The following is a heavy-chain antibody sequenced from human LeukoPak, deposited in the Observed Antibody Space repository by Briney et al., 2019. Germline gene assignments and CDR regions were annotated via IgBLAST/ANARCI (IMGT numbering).Heavy chain of an antibody. CDR3: ARIRLGYCSSTSCLPLGFDP. D-gene: IGHD2-2*01. CDR1: GGTFSSYA. Sequence: SVKVSCKASGGTFSSYAISWVRQAPGQGLEWMGGIIPIFGTANYVQKFQGRVTITADKSTSTAYMELSSLRSEDTAVYYCARIRLGYCSSTSCLPLGFDPWGQGTLVTVSS. J-gene: IGHJ5*02. V-gene: IGHV1-69*06. CDR2: IIPIFGTA.